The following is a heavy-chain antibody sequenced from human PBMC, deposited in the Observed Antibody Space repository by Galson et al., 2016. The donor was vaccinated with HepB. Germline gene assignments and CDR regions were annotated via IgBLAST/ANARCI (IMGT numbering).Heavy chain of an antibody. CDR2: INADGSWR. CDR3: SRDPAFGALGY. CDR1: GFSFSNSW. Sequence: SLRLSCAVSGFSFSNSWMTWVRQTPEKGLEWVADINADGSWRAYMDSVKGRFTISRDNVNNLLYLQMSGLRVEDTALYFCSRDPAFGALGYWGQGALVTVPS. J-gene: IGHJ4*01. D-gene: IGHD3-10*01. V-gene: IGHV3-7*01.